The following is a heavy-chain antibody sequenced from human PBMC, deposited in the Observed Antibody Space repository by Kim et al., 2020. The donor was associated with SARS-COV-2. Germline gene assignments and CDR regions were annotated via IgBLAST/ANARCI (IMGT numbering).Heavy chain of an antibody. CDR3: SCAGGGAGAHQFDF. V-gene: IGHV4-59*01. J-gene: IGHJ5*01. CDR2: IYYSGTT. CDR1: SDSISSYY. Sequence: SETLSLTCTVSSDSISSYYCSWIRQLPGKGLEWIGYIYYSGTTNYNSSLNLRVTISWDTSTNQFSLALTPVTDAATAASFCSCAGGGAGAHQFDF. D-gene: IGHD3-16*01.